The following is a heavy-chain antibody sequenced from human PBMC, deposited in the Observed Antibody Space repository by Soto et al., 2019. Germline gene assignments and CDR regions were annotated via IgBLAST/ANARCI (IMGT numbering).Heavy chain of an antibody. CDR3: AKIYGSGSPDYGMDV. CDR2: ISSNGGST. Sequence: GGSLRLSCSASGFTFSSCAMHWVRQAPGKGLEYVSGISSNGGSTHYADSVKGRFTISRDNSKNTLYLQMNSLRAEDTAVYYCAKIYGSGSPDYGMDVWGQGTTVTVSS. V-gene: IGHV3-64*04. J-gene: IGHJ6*02. CDR1: GFTFSSCA. D-gene: IGHD3-10*01.